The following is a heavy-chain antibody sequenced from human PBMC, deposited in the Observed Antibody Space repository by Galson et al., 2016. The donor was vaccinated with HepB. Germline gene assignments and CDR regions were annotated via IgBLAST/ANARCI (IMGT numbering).Heavy chain of an antibody. V-gene: IGHV2-70*11. CDR3: ARIQWSDPRCSVSDFPFDV. CDR1: GFSLNTPHMC. Sequence: PALVKPTQTLTLTCTFSGFSLNTPHMCVSWIRQPPGKALEWLGRIDWDDDKYYTTSLTTRLAISKDASRNQVVLTLANVDPLDTATYYCARIQWSDPRCSVSDFPFDVWGRGTMVTVAS. D-gene: IGHD5/OR15-5a*01. CDR2: IDWDDDK. J-gene: IGHJ3*01.